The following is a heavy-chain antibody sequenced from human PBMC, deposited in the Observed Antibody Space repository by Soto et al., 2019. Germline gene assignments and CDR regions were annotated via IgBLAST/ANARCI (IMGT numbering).Heavy chain of an antibody. CDR3: AVGVKGDFDY. Sequence: AGGSLRLSCAASGFTFSGSARHWVRQASGKGPEWVGRIRSKAYNYATPYAASVRGRFTISRDDSKNTAYLQMNSLKTEDTAVYYCAVGVKGDFDYWGQGTLVTVSS. V-gene: IGHV3-73*01. CDR2: IRSKAYNYAT. D-gene: IGHD1-26*01. J-gene: IGHJ4*02. CDR1: GFTFSGSA.